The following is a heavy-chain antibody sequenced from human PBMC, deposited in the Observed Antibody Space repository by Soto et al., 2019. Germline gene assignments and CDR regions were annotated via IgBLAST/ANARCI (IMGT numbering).Heavy chain of an antibody. CDR3: AKVPGGRYYISHFDY. V-gene: IGHV3-30*18. CDR2: ISYDGSNK. CDR1: GFIFSDYG. D-gene: IGHD1-26*01. Sequence: GSLRLSCAASGFIFSDYGMHWVRQAPGKGLEWVAVISYDGSNKYYADSVKGRFTISRDNSKNTLYLQMNSLRAEDTAVYYCAKVPGGRYYISHFDYWGQGT. J-gene: IGHJ4*02.